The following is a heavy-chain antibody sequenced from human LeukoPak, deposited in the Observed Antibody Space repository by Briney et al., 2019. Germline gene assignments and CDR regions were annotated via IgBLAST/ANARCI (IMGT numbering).Heavy chain of an antibody. CDR2: TYYRSKWNS. D-gene: IGHD5-18*01. CDR1: GDSVSSNSAA. V-gene: IGHV6-1*01. CDR3: ARASLTAFRHIDY. J-gene: IGHJ4*02. Sequence: SRTLSLTCAISGDSVSSNSAAWHWIRQSPSRGLEWLGRTYYRSKWNSEYAVSVKSRITINPDTSKNQFSLQLNSVNLEDTAVYYCARASLTAFRHIDYWGQGTLVTVSS.